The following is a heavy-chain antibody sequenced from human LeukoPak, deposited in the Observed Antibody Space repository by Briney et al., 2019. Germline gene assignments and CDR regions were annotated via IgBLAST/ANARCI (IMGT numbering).Heavy chain of an antibody. CDR1: GYTFTSYA. D-gene: IGHD4/OR15-4a*01. CDR3: ARGRGATASKGFWYFDL. V-gene: IGHV1-3*01. CDR2: INAGNGNT. J-gene: IGHJ2*01. Sequence: ASVKVSCKASGYTFTSYAMHWVRQAPGQRLEWMGWINAGNGNTKYSQKFQGRVTITRDTSASTAYMELSSLRSEDTAVYYCARGRGATASKGFWYFDLWGRGTLVTVSS.